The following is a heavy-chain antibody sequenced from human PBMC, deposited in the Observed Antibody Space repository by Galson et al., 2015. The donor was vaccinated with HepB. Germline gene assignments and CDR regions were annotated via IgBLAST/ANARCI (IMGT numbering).Heavy chain of an antibody. J-gene: IGHJ4*02. CDR2: ISYDGRYT. CDR1: GFTFSSHT. CDR3: TKERFAGWYEGIGF. Sequence: SLRLSCAASGFTFSSHTMHWVRQAPGKGLEWVAVISYDGRYTNYANSVKGRFTISRDNSKNTLYLQMNSLRVEDTAMYYCTKERFAGWYEGIGFWGQGTLVTVSS. D-gene: IGHD6-19*01. V-gene: IGHV3-30*04.